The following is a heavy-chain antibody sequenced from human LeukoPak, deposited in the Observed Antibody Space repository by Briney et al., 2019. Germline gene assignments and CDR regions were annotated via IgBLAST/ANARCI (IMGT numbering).Heavy chain of an antibody. J-gene: IGHJ6*03. V-gene: IGHV3-53*01. CDR1: GFTVSSNH. D-gene: IGHD4-11*01. CDR3: ARSSNYYYYYYMDV. CDR2: IYSGGST. Sequence: GGSLRLSCAASGFTVSSNHMSWVRQAPGKGLEWVSVIYSGGSTYYADSVKGRFTISSDNSKNTLYLQMNNLRAEDTAVYYCARSSNYYYYYYMDVWGKGTTVTVSS.